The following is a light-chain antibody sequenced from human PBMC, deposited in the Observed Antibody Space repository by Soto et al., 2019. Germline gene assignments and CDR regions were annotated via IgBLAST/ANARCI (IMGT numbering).Light chain of an antibody. CDR2: GAS. V-gene: IGKV3-20*01. CDR3: QQYGSSPPIT. J-gene: IGKJ3*01. Sequence: EIVLTQSPGTLSLSPGERATLSCRASQSVSSSYLAWYQQKPGQAPRLLIYGASSRATGIPDRFSGSGSGTDFALTISRLEPEDFVVDYCQQYGSSPPITLGTGTKVDIK. CDR1: QSVSSSY.